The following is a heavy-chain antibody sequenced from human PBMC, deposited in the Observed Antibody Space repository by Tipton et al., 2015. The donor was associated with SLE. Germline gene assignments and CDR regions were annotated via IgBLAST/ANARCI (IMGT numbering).Heavy chain of an antibody. V-gene: IGHV4-38-2*02. Sequence: TLSLTCSVSSYSIYNGFYWGWIRQSPGKGLEWIGSIYRSGTAYYNPSLKSRVTISVDTSKSQFSLKMSSVTAADTAIYYCAREVGDSEGWGYFYYMDVWGKGTTVTVSS. CDR1: SYSIYNGFY. J-gene: IGHJ6*03. D-gene: IGHD5-18*01. CDR2: IYRSGTA. CDR3: AREVGDSEGWGYFYYMDV.